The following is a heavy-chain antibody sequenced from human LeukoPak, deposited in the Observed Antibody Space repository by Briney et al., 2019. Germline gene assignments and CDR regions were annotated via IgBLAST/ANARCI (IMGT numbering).Heavy chain of an antibody. J-gene: IGHJ4*02. D-gene: IGHD5-24*01. CDR3: ARDDLTNGYNGNF. CDR1: GFTFSGYA. Sequence: GGSLRLSCAASGFTFSGYAMSWVRQAPGKGLEWISYINEGSNNIFYADSVKGRFTISRDNAKNSLHLQMNSLRVDDTAVYYCARDDLTNGYNGNFWGQGTLVTVSS. CDR2: INEGSNNI. V-gene: IGHV3-48*01.